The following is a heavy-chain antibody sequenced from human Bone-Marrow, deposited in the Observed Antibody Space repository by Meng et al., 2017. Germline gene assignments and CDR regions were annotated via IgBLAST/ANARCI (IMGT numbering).Heavy chain of an antibody. D-gene: IGHD5-24*01. CDR2: IYHSGTA. V-gene: IGHV4-30-2*01. CDR3: ARGDGYNRYFDY. J-gene: IGHJ4*02. CDR1: GCSISSDNYP. Sequence: QLQLQESGSGLVKTSQTLSLNCAVSGCSISSDNYPWSWIRQPPGKGLESIGYIYHSGTAYYNPSLESRVTISVDRSKNQFSLKLSSVTAADTAVYYCARGDGYNRYFDYWGQGTLVTVSS.